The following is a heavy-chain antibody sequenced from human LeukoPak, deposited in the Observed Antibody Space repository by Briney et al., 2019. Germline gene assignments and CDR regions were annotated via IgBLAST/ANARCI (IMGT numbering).Heavy chain of an antibody. CDR1: GFTFSSYA. J-gene: IGHJ3*02. V-gene: IGHV3-23*01. Sequence: PGGSLRLSCAASGFTFSSYAMSWVRQAPGKGLEWVSAISGSGGSTYYADSVKGRFTISRDNSKNTLYLQMNSLRAEDTAVYYCAKDTYYDFWSGPPGAFDIWGQGTMVTVSS. CDR3: AKDTYYDFWSGPPGAFDI. CDR2: ISGSGGST. D-gene: IGHD3-3*01.